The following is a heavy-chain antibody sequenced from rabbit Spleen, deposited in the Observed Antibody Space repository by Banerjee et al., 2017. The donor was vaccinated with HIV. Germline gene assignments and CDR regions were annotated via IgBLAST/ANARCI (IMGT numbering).Heavy chain of an antibody. Sequence: QEQLVESGGGLVKPGASLTLTCIASGVSFSGSSYMCWVRQAPGKGLEWIACIDSGSSGKTYYATWASGRFTISKTSSTTLTLQMTSLTAADTATYFCARGDVNDGSSFSSYGMDLWGQGTLVTVS. V-gene: IGHV1S45*01. CDR3: ARGDVNDGSSFSSYGMDL. CDR2: IDSGSSGKT. CDR1: GVSFSGSSY. J-gene: IGHJ6*01. D-gene: IGHD8-1*01.